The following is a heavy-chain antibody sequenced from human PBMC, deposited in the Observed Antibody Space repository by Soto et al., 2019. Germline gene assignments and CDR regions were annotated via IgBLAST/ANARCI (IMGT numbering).Heavy chain of an antibody. D-gene: IGHD2-15*01. CDR1: GFTFSSYG. Sequence: QVQLVESGGGVVQPGRSLRLSCAASGFTFSSYGMHWVRQAPGKGLEWVAVIWYDGSNKYYADSVKGRFTISRDNSKNTLYLQMNSLRAEDTAVYYCARDTPPDQDIVVVVAATGVNWFDPWGQGTLVTVSS. CDR2: IWYDGSNK. V-gene: IGHV3-33*01. CDR3: ARDTPPDQDIVVVVAATGVNWFDP. J-gene: IGHJ5*02.